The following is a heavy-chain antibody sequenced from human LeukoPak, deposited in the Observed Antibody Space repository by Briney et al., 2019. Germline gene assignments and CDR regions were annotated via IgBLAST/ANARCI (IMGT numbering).Heavy chain of an antibody. CDR3: AKGRMMATIMISFDY. D-gene: IGHD5-24*01. CDR1: GFTFSSYG. Sequence: GGSLRLSCAASGFTFSSYGMHWVRQAPGKGLEWVAVISYDGSTQYYADSVKGRFTISRDDSNNTLSLQMNSLKAEDTAVYYCAKGRMMATIMISFDYWGRGTLVTVSS. J-gene: IGHJ4*02. CDR2: ISYDGSTQ. V-gene: IGHV3-30*18.